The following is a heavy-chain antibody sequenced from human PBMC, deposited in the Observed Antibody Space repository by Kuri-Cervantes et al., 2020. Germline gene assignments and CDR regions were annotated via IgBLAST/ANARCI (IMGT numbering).Heavy chain of an antibody. CDR2: IKQDGSEK. CDR1: GFTFSSYW. V-gene: IGHV3-7*01. CDR3: ARSRADWYFDL. Sequence: GGSLRLSCAASGFTFSSYWMSWVRQAPGRGLEWVANIKQDGSEKYYVDPVKGRFTISRDNAKNSLYLQMNSLRAEDTAVYYCARSRADWYFDLWGRGTLVTVSS. J-gene: IGHJ2*01.